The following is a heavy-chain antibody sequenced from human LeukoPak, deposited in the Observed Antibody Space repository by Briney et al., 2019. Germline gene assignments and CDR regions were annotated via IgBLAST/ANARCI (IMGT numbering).Heavy chain of an antibody. V-gene: IGHV3-7*01. Sequence: PGGSLRLSCAASGFTFSSYWMSWVRQAPGKGLEWVANIKQDGSEKYYVDSVKGRFTISRDNAKNSLYLQMNSLRAEDTAVYYCARLTMVRGVIVKDYWGQGTLVTASS. J-gene: IGHJ4*02. CDR2: IKQDGSEK. CDR3: ARLTMVRGVIVKDY. CDR1: GFTFSSYW. D-gene: IGHD3-10*01.